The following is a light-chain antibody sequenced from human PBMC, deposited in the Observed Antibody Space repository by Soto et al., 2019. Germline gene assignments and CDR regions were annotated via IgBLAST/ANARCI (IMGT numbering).Light chain of an antibody. Sequence: DIQMTQSPSTLSASVGDRVTITCRASQSISHWLAWHQQKPGKAPELLIYEASNLKSGVPSRFSGSGSGTEFTLTISSLQPDDFATYHCQQYYTDSITFGQGTRLAIK. CDR2: EAS. CDR1: QSISHW. CDR3: QQYYTDSIT. V-gene: IGKV1-5*03. J-gene: IGKJ5*01.